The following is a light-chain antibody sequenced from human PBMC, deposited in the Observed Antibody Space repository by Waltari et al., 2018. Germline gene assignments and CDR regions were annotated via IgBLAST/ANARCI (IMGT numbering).Light chain of an antibody. CDR2: RDS. CDR3: QVWDSSTVV. V-gene: IGLV3-9*01. Sequence: SYELTQPLSVSVALGQTARITCGGNNIGSKNVHWYQQRPGQGPVLVINRDSSRPAGIPERFSGSNSGNTATLTISRAQVGDEADYYCQVWDSSTVVFGGGTKLTVL. J-gene: IGLJ3*02. CDR1: NIGSKN.